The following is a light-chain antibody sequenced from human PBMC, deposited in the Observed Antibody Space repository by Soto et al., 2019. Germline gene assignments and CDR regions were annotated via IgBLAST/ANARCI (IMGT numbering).Light chain of an antibody. V-gene: IGKV3-15*01. CDR1: QSINSE. CDR3: QQGHNWPLT. J-gene: IGKJ2*01. Sequence: EIVMTQSPATLSLSPGERAALSCRASQSINSELAWYQQKPGQPPRLLIYGASTRATGVLARFTGSESGSEFPITISGLQSEDFAVYYCQQGHNWPLTFGQGTRLEI. CDR2: GAS.